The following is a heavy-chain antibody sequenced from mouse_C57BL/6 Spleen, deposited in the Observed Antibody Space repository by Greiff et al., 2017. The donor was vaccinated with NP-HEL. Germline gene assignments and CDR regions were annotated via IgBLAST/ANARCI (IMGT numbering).Heavy chain of an antibody. CDR3: ARGGYGTSYAMDY. CDR2: IYPGSGNT. D-gene: IGHD1-1*01. CDR1: GYTFTDYY. J-gene: IGHJ4*01. V-gene: IGHV1-76*01. Sequence: QVQLQQSGAELVRPGASVKLSCKASGYTFTDYYINWVKQRPGQGLEWIARIYPGSGNTYYNEKFKGKATLTAEKSSSTAYMQLSSLTSDDSAVYFCARGGYGTSYAMDYWGQGTSVTVSS.